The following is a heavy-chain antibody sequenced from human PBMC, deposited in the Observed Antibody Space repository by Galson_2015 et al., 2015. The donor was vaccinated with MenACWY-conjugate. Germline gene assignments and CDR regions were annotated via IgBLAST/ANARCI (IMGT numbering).Heavy chain of an antibody. CDR2: ISGSGSGT. CDR3: AKGLRANRNKYDY. CDR1: GFTFSTYA. D-gene: IGHD1-14*01. Sequence: SLRLSCAASGFTFSTYAMTWVRQSPGKGLEWVSAISGSGSGTYHADSVKGRFTISRDNSRNTLYLQMSRLRAEDTAVYYCAKGLRANRNKYDYWG. J-gene: IGHJ4*01. V-gene: IGHV3-23*01.